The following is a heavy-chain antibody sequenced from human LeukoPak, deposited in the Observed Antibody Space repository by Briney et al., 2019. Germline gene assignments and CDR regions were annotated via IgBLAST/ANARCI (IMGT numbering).Heavy chain of an antibody. V-gene: IGHV3-48*01. CDR3: ARDYGDRPYYFDY. CDR2: ISSSSSTI. CDR1: GFTFSSYS. Sequence: PGGSLRLSCAASGFTFSSYSMNWVRQAPGKGLEWVSYISSSSSTIYYAGSVKGRFTISRDNAKNSLYLQMNSLRAEDTAVYYCARDYGDRPYYFDYWGQGTLVTVSS. D-gene: IGHD4-17*01. J-gene: IGHJ4*02.